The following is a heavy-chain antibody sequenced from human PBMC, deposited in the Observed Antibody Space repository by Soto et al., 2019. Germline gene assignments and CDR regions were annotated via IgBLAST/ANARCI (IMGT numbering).Heavy chain of an antibody. D-gene: IGHD6-19*01. Sequence: SETLSLTCTVSGGSISSSSYYWGWIRQPPGKGLEWIGSIYYSGSTYYNPSLKSRVTISVDTSKNQFSLKLSSVTAADTAVYYCARDLAVAGMPIDYWGQGTLVTVSS. J-gene: IGHJ4*02. CDR1: GGSISSSSYY. V-gene: IGHV4-39*07. CDR3: ARDLAVAGMPIDY. CDR2: IYYSGST.